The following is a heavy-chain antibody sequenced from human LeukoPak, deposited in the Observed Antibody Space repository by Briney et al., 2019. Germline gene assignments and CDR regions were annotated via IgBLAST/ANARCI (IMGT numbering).Heavy chain of an antibody. D-gene: IGHD3-22*01. CDR3: TTELITLDAFDI. CDR1: GFTFSNAW. V-gene: IGHV3-15*01. CDR2: IKSKTDGGTT. Sequence: PGGSLRLSCAASGFTFSNAWVSWVRQAPGKGLEWVGRIKSKTDGGTTDYAAPVKGRFTISRDDSKNTLYLQMNSLKTEDTAVYYCTTELITLDAFDIWGQGTMVTVSS. J-gene: IGHJ3*02.